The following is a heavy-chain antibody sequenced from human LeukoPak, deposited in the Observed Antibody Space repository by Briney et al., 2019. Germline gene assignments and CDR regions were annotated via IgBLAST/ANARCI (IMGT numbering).Heavy chain of an antibody. V-gene: IGHV3-7*01. J-gene: IGHJ6*02. CDR2: INQDGSEK. CDR3: TGHYGMNV. Sequence: GGSLGLSCAASGFTFSSSWMTWVRQAPGKGLEWVANINQDGSEKYYVDSVRGRFTISRDNARNSLYLQMHSLRAEDTAVFYCTGHYGMNVWGQGTTVTVSS. CDR1: GFTFSSSW.